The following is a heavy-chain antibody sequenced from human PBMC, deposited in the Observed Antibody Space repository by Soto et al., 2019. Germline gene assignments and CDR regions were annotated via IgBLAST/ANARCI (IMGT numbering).Heavy chain of an antibody. CDR2: IYYSGST. V-gene: IGHV4-31*03. CDR3: ARGMRFGGGVYYAMDV. CDR1: GGSISSGNYY. Sequence: SETLSLTCTVSGGSISSGNYYWSWIRQHPGKGLEWIGYIYYSGSTYYNPSLKSRVTISVDTSKNQFSLELSSVTAADTAVYYCARGMRFGGGVYYAMDVWGQGTTVTVSS. D-gene: IGHD3-10*01. J-gene: IGHJ6*02.